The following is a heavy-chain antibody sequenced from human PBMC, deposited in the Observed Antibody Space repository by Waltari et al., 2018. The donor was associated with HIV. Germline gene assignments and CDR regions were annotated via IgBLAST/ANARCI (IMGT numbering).Heavy chain of an antibody. J-gene: IGHJ6*04. V-gene: IGHV3-21*01. CDR1: GFTFRNYG. Sequence: EVQLVESGGGLVKPGGSLTLSCVASGFTFRNYGLNWVRRAPGRGLEWVSAISTSSTSKYNEDSVKGRFTTSRDKTNEKLYMHMQSMRDEDTDVYFCAREGRSGYHYALEVWGKGTKV. CDR3: AREGRSGYHYALEV. D-gene: IGHD2-15*01. CDR2: ISTSSTSK.